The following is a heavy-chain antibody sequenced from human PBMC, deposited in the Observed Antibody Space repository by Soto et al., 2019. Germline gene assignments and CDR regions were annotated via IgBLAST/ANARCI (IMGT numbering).Heavy chain of an antibody. CDR1: GYTFTSYG. D-gene: IGHD6-13*01. J-gene: IGHJ4*02. Sequence: QVQLVQSGAEVKKPGASVKVSCKASGYTFTSYGISWVRQAPGQGLEWMGWISAYNGNTNYAQKLQGRVTMNTDTSTSTAYMELRSWRSDDTAVYDCASVMGRVAAAGTIDYWGQGTLVTGSS. CDR2: ISAYNGNT. CDR3: ASVMGRVAAAGTIDY. V-gene: IGHV1-18*01.